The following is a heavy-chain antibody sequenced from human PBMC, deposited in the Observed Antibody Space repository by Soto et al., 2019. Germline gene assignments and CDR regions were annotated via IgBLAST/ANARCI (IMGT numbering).Heavy chain of an antibody. Sequence: ALVTVSCTDSGYTLTSSGISWVRHAPGQGLEWMGWISAYNGNTNYAQKLQGRVTMTTDTSTSTAYMELRSLRSDDTAVYYCARGRYSGRRDAFDIWGQGTMVTVSS. V-gene: IGHV1-18*04. CDR1: GYTLTSSG. D-gene: IGHD1-26*01. CDR3: ARGRYSGRRDAFDI. J-gene: IGHJ3*02. CDR2: ISAYNGNT.